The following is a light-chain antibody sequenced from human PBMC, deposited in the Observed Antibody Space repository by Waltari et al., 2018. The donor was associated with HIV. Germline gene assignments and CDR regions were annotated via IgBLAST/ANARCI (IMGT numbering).Light chain of an antibody. CDR2: QDI. Sequence: SYELPQPPSLSVSPRRTASIACEGYNLGEPYTSCYQQKPGQSPVLVIYQDIKQPTGIPERFSGSNSGNTATLTISGTQAMDEADYYCQTWDSRTVVFGGGTKLTVL. J-gene: IGLJ2*01. CDR3: QTWDSRTVV. CDR1: NLGEPY. V-gene: IGLV3-1*01.